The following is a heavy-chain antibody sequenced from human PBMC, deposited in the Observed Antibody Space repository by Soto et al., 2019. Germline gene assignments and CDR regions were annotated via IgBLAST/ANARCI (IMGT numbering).Heavy chain of an antibody. V-gene: IGHV5-51*01. CDR1: GYTFNNYY. D-gene: IGHD6-13*01. CDR2: IFPGDSDV. J-gene: IGHJ4*02. Sequence: RGESLKISCRGSGYTFNNYYIAWVRQMPGKGLEWMGIIFPGDSDVKYSPSFQGQVTISADKSISTVYLQWDVLKASDAAIYYCARRAAAATFDYWGQGTQVTVSS. CDR3: ARRAAAATFDY.